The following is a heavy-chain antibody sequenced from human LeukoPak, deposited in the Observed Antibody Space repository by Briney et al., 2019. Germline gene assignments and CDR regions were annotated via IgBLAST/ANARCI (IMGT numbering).Heavy chain of an antibody. D-gene: IGHD6-19*01. J-gene: IGHJ4*02. CDR2: INAGNGNT. V-gene: IGHV1-3*01. CDR1: GYTFTSYA. CDR3: VRGAGFAEALPEY. Sequence: GASVKVSCKASGYTFTSYAMHWVRQAPGQRLEWMGWINAGNGNTKYSQKFQGRVTITRDTSATTAYMELSSLRSEDTAVYYCVRGAGFAEALPEYWGQGTLLTVSS.